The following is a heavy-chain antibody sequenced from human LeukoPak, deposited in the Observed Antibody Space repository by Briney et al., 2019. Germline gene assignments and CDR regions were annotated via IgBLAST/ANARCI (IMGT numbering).Heavy chain of an antibody. D-gene: IGHD1-1*01. CDR2: INPSSGST. V-gene: IGHV1-46*01. Sequence: ASEKVSCKASGYTFTSSYMHWVRQAPGQGLEWMGIINPSSGSTSYAQKSQGRVTMTRDTSTSTVYMELSSLRSEDTAVYYCAGGGGDWTYGMDVWGQGTTVTVSS. J-gene: IGHJ6*02. CDR1: GYTFTSSY. CDR3: AGGGGDWTYGMDV.